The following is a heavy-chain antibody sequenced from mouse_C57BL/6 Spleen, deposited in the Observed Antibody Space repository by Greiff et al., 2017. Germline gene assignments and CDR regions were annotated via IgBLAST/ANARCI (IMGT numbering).Heavy chain of an antibody. CDR1: GYTFTSYW. J-gene: IGHJ4*01. D-gene: IGHD2-4*01. Sequence: VQLQQPGAELVRPGSSVKLSCKASGYTFTSYWMDWVKQRPGQGLEWIGNIYPSDSATHYNQKFTDKATLTVDKSSSTAYMQLSSLTSEDSAVYYCARAGLRHYYAMDYWGQGTSVTVSS. CDR2: IYPSDSAT. V-gene: IGHV1-61*01. CDR3: ARAGLRHYYAMDY.